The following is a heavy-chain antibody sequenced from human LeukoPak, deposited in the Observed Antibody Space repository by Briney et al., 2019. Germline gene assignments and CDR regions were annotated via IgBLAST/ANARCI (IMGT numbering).Heavy chain of an antibody. CDR1: GITFGSYS. CDR3: AKGSVYGDYYFDY. J-gene: IGHJ4*02. Sequence: GGSLRLSCAASGITFGSYSMNWVRQAPGEGLEWVSAISVSGGSTYYADSVKGRFTISRDNSKNTLFLQMSSLRAEDTALYYCAKGSVYGDYYFDYWGQGTLVTVSS. D-gene: IGHD4-17*01. CDR2: ISVSGGST. V-gene: IGHV3-23*01.